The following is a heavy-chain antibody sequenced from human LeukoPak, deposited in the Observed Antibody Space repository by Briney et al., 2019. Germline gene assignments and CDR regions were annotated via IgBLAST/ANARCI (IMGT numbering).Heavy chain of an antibody. D-gene: IGHD1-26*01. Sequence: QPGXSLLLSCAASGFTFSSYWMSWVRQAPGKGGEWVANIKQDGREKYYLDSVKGRFTISRDNAKNSLYLQMNSLRAEDTAVYYCARDRWELLRTDAFDIWGQGTMVTVSS. CDR2: IKQDGREK. V-gene: IGHV3-7*01. CDR1: GFTFSSYW. CDR3: ARDRWELLRTDAFDI. J-gene: IGHJ3*02.